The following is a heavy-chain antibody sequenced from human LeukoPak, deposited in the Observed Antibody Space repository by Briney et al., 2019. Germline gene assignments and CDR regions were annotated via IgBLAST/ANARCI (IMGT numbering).Heavy chain of an antibody. D-gene: IGHD6-13*01. CDR2: ISDTSYYK. Sequence: GGSLRLSCIASGFAFSSYTMTWVRQAPGKGLEWVSSISDTSYYKFYANSLKGRFTISRDNPRKTLYLQMDSLRAEDTAVYYCAKDVNRHSSPFDYWGQGTLVTVSS. CDR3: AKDVNRHSSPFDY. CDR1: GFAFSSYT. V-gene: IGHV3-23*01. J-gene: IGHJ4*02.